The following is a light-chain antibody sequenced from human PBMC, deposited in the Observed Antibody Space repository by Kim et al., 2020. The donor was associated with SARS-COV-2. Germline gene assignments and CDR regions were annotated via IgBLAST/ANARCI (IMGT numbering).Light chain of an antibody. CDR1: QGISSY. V-gene: IGKV1-8*01. CDR2: AAS. CDR3: QQYYSYPPYT. Sequence: AIRITQSPSSLSASTGDRVTITCRARQGISSYLAWYQQKPGKAPKLLIYAASTLQSGVPSRFSGSGSGTDFTLTISCLQSEDFATYYCQQYYSYPPYTFGQGTKLEI. J-gene: IGKJ2*01.